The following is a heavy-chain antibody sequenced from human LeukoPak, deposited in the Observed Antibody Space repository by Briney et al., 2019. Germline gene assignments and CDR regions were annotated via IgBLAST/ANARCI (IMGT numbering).Heavy chain of an antibody. V-gene: IGHV3-9*01. CDR1: GFTFDDYA. CDR2: ISWNSGSR. J-gene: IGHJ5*02. D-gene: IGHD6-19*01. Sequence: GGSLRLSCAASGFTFDDYAMHWVRQAPGKGLEWVSGISWNSGSRGYADSVKGRFTISRDNSKNTLYLQMNSLRAEDTAVYYCAKAPYSSGWTNWFDPWGQGTLVTVSS. CDR3: AKAPYSSGWTNWFDP.